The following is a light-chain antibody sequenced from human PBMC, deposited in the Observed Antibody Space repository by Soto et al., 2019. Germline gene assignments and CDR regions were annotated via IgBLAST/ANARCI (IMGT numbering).Light chain of an antibody. J-gene: IGKJ1*01. CDR3: QQSHSSSWT. Sequence: DIQLTQSPSSLSASVGDRVTITCRASQSISNSLNWYQQKPGKAPNLLIYGTSDLQSGVPSRFSGSGSVTEFTLTISSLQRDDFATYYCQQSHSSSWTFCQGTKVEIK. V-gene: IGKV1-39*01. CDR2: GTS. CDR1: QSISNS.